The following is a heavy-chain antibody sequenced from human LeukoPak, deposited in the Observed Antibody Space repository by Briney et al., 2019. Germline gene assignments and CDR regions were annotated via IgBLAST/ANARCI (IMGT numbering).Heavy chain of an antibody. D-gene: IGHD3-16*01. CDR2: ISSSSYHI. CDR3: ARGGDQTPKEFDY. Sequence: GGSLRLSCAASGFTFATDSMNWVRQAPGKGLEWVSSISSSSYHIYYADSVKGRFTISRDNGKNSLYLQMNSLRAEDTAVYYCARGGDQTPKEFDYWGQGTLVTVSS. CDR1: GFTFATDS. V-gene: IGHV3-21*01. J-gene: IGHJ4*02.